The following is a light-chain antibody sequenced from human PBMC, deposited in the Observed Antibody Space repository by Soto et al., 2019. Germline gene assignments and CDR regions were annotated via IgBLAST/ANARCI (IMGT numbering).Light chain of an antibody. CDR2: DAS. J-gene: IGKJ1*01. CDR3: QQRFNWPAT. CDR1: QNVGNF. V-gene: IGKV3-11*01. Sequence: EIVLTQSPATLSLSPGERAALSCRASQNVGNFLAWYQQKPGQAPRLLIYDASNRPPGIPARFSGSGSGTDFTLAISSLESEDFAVYFCQQRFNWPATVGQGTKVEIK.